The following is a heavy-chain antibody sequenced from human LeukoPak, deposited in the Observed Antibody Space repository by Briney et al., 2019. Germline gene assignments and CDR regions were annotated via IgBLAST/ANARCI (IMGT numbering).Heavy chain of an antibody. Sequence: LSETLSLTCTVSGGSISSYYWSWIRQPPGKGLEWIGYIYYSGSTNYNPSLKSRVTISVDTSKNQFSLKLSSVTAADTAVYYCARDRFLEWLLFDYWGQGTLVTVSS. CDR2: IYYSGST. V-gene: IGHV4-59*01. J-gene: IGHJ4*02. CDR3: ARDRFLEWLLFDY. D-gene: IGHD3-3*01. CDR1: GGSISSYY.